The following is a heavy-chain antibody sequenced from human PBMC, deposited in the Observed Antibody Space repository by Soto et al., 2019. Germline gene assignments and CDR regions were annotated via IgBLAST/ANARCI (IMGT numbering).Heavy chain of an antibody. V-gene: IGHV3-30*18. CDR3: AKDGYDFWSGYYSGYYFDY. CDR2: ISYDGSNK. J-gene: IGHJ4*02. D-gene: IGHD3-3*01. Sequence: PGGSLRLSCAASGFTFSSYVMHWVRQAPGKGLEWVAVISYDGSNKYYADSVKGRFTISRDNSKNTLYLQMNSLRAEDTAVYYCAKDGYDFWSGYYSGYYFDYWGQGTLVTV. CDR1: GFTFSSYV.